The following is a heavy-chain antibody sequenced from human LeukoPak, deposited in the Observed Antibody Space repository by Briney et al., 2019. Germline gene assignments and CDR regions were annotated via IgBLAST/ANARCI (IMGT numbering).Heavy chain of an antibody. J-gene: IGHJ4*02. Sequence: SVKVSCKASGGTFSSYAISWVRQAPGQGLEWMGRIIPILGIANYAQKFQGRVTITADKSTSTAYMELSSLRSEDTAVYYCARAWAAGEDYIDYWGQGTLVTVSS. D-gene: IGHD6-13*01. CDR1: GGTFSSYA. CDR3: ARAWAAGEDYIDY. CDR2: IIPILGIA. V-gene: IGHV1-69*04.